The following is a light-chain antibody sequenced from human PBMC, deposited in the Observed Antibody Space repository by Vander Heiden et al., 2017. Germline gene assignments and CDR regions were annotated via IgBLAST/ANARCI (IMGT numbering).Light chain of an antibody. Sequence: QSVLTPPPSASGPPGQRVTISCSGSSSNIGSNYVYWYQQLPGTAPKLLIYRNNQRPSGVPDRFSGSKSGTSASLAISGLRSEDEADYYCAAWEDSRSGPVFGGGTKLTVL. V-gene: IGLV1-47*01. J-gene: IGLJ2*01. CDR2: RNN. CDR3: AAWEDSRSGPV. CDR1: SSNIGSNY.